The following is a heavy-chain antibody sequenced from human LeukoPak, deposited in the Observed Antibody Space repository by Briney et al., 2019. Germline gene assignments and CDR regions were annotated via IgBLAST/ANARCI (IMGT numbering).Heavy chain of an antibody. D-gene: IGHD2-8*01. CDR2: IGGGDT. CDR3: AKDGQSFNSMYDYFDP. CDR1: GLTFRNFA. Sequence: PGGSLRLSCSASGLTFRNFAISWVRQAPGKGLEWVSSIGGGDTHYADSVKGRFTISRDDSRSTVDLQMSSLRAEDTAVYYCAKDGQSFNSMYDYFDPWGQGTLVTVSS. V-gene: IGHV3-23*01. J-gene: IGHJ4*02.